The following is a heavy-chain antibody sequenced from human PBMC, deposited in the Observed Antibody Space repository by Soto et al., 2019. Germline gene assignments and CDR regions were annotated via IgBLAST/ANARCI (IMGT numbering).Heavy chain of an antibody. CDR2: IKSKTDGGTT. D-gene: IGHD1-26*01. CDR1: GFTFSNAW. V-gene: IGHV3-15*01. Sequence: KTGGSLRLSCAASGFTFSNAWMSWVRQAPGKGLEWVGRIKSKTDGGTTDYAAPVKGRFTISRDDSKNTLYLQMNSLKTEDTAVYYCTTAGRSSLPYYYYGMDVWGQGTTVTVSS. CDR3: TTAGRSSLPYYYYGMDV. J-gene: IGHJ6*01.